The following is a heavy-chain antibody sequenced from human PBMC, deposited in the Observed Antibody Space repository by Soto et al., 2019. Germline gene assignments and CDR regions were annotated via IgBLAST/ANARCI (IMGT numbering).Heavy chain of an antibody. CDR3: ARSREFDY. Sequence: TLSLTCGVSGGCLSGATYSWNWIRQPPGKGLEWIGYIFPSGTTYYNPSLKSPVTISIDVSKNQGSLSLRSLTAASTAVYYCARSREFDYWSQGTLVTV. V-gene: IGHV4-30-2*01. J-gene: IGHJ4*02. CDR1: GGCLSGATYS. CDR2: IFPSGTT.